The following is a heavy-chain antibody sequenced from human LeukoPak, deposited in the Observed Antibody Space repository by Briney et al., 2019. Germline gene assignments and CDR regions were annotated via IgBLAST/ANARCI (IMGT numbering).Heavy chain of an antibody. CDR2: INPNSGGT. J-gene: IGHJ4*02. CDR3: AALTNIYYDSSGYHFDY. Sequence: ASVKVSCKASGYTFTGYYMHWVRQAPGQGLEWMGRINPNSGGTNYAQKFQGRVTMTRDTSISTAYMELSSLRSEDTAVYYCAALTNIYYDSSGYHFDYWGQGTLVTVSS. V-gene: IGHV1-2*06. D-gene: IGHD3-22*01. CDR1: GYTFTGYY.